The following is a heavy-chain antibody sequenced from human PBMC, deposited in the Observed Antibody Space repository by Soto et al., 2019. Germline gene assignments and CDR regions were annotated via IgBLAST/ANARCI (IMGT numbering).Heavy chain of an antibody. Sequence: PSQPLALTCAVSGDSISNGYHWAWIRQPPGKGLEWVASIYHSGTTYYNPSLTSRVTISVDTSKNQFSLMLSSLTAADSTVYYCARTYNVRYYPYFVYEY. J-gene: IGHJ1*01. CDR1: GDSISNGYH. CDR2: IYHSGTT. D-gene: IGHD3-10*02. V-gene: IGHV4-38-2*01. CDR3: ARTYNVRYYPYFVYEY.